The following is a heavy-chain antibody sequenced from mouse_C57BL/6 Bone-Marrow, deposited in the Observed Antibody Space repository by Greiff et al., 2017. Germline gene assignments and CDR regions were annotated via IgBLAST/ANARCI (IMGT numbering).Heavy chain of an antibody. CDR1: GFTFSSYA. CDR2: ISDGGSYT. J-gene: IGHJ2*01. D-gene: IGHD1-1*01. Sequence: EVQVVESGGGLVKPGGSLKLSCAASGFTFSSYAMSWVRQTPEQRLEWVATISDGGSYTYYPDNVKGRFTISRDNAKNNLYLQMSHLKSEDTAMYYCATNYYGSSYGYWGQGTTLTVSS. CDR3: ATNYYGSSYGY. V-gene: IGHV5-4*01.